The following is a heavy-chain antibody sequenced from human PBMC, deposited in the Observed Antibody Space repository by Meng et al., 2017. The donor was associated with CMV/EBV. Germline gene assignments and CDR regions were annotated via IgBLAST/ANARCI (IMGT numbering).Heavy chain of an antibody. CDR2: ISGSGGST. D-gene: IGHD2-15*01. CDR3: AKDFRELRDYSINTFDY. Sequence: GESLKISCAASGFTFSSYAMSWVRQAPGKGLEWVSAISGSGGSTYYADSVKGRFTISRDNSKNTLYLQMNSLSAEDTAVYYCAKDFRELRDYSINTFDYWGQGTLVTVSS. CDR1: GFTFSSYA. V-gene: IGHV3-23*01. J-gene: IGHJ4*02.